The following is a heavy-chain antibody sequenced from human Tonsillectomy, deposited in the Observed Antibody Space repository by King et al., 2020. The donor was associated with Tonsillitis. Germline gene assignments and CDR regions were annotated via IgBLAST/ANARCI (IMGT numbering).Heavy chain of an antibody. V-gene: IGHV3-21*01. J-gene: IGHJ3*01. D-gene: IGHD2-15*01. CDR3: ARPYCSGERCYQRNDAFDL. CDR1: GFTFSTYS. CDR2: INSVGSHI. Sequence: VQLVESGGGLVKPGGSLRLSCAASGFTFSTYSMTWVRQAPGKGLEWVSSINSVGSHIYYADSVRGRFTISRDNAENSLYLQMNSLRAEDAAVYSCARPYCSGERCYQRNDAFDLWGLGTMVTVSS.